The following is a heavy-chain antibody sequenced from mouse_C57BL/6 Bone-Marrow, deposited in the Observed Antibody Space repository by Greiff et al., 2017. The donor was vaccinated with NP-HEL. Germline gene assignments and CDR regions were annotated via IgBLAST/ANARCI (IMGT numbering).Heavy chain of an antibody. Sequence: EVKLVESGGGLVQPGGSLKLSCAASGFTFSDYYMYWVRQTPEKRLEWVAYISNGGGSTYYPDTVKGRFTISRDNAKNTLYLQMSRLKSEDTAMYYCARRDFDDWGKGTTLTVSS. V-gene: IGHV5-12*01. CDR1: GFTFSDYY. CDR2: ISNGGGST. J-gene: IGHJ2*01. CDR3: ARRDFDD.